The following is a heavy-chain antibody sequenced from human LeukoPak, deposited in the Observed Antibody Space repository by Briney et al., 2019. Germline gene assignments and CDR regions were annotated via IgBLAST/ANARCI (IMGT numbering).Heavy chain of an antibody. CDR3: ARAYYWVDS. J-gene: IGHJ5*01. D-gene: IGHD2-21*01. CDR1: GGSINSGSYF. V-gene: IGHV4-61*02. Sequence: SETLSLTCTVSGGSINSGSYFWTWIRQPAGQPAGKGLEWIGRIYTTGRTSYNPSLGSRVTISADMSKNQFSLHLTAVTAADTAVYFCARAYYWVDSWGQGTLVTVSS. CDR2: IYTTGRT.